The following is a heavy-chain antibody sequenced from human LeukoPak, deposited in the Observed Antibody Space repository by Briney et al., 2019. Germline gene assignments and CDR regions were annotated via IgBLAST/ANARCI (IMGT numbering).Heavy chain of an antibody. J-gene: IGHJ6*03. CDR1: GFTFSSYG. D-gene: IGHD1-26*01. Sequence: GGSLRLSCAASGFTFSSYGMHWVRQAPGKGLEWVAVISYDGSNKYYADSVKGRFTISRDNSKNTLYLQMNSLRAEDTAVYYCAKDSGSYQSFYYYYYMDVWGKGTTVTISS. V-gene: IGHV3-30*18. CDR3: AKDSGSYQSFYYYYYMDV. CDR2: ISYDGSNK.